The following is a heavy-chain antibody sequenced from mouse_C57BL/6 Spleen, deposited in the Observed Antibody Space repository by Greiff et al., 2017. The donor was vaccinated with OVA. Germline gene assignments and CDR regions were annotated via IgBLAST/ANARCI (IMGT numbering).Heavy chain of an antibody. J-gene: IGHJ1*03. CDR3: AIYYGSYWYFDV. CDR1: GYSITSGYY. CDR2: ISYDGSN. V-gene: IGHV3-6*01. D-gene: IGHD1-1*01. Sequence: EVQLQESGPGLVKPSQSLSLTCSVTGYSITSGYYWNWIRQFPGNKLEWMGYISYDGSNNYNPSLKNRISITRDTSKNQFFLKLNSVTTEDTATYYCAIYYGSYWYFDVWGTGTTVTVS.